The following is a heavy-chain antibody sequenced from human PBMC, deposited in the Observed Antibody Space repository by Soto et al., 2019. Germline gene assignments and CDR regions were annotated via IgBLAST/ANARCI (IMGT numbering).Heavy chain of an antibody. Sequence: QVQLVESGGGVVQPGRSLRLSCAASGFNFSSYGMHWVRQAPGKGLEWVAVIWYDGNNKYYADSVKGRCTISRDNSKNTLYLQMNSLRVEDTAVYYCARAGDTPTYNYYGMDVWGQGTTVTVSS. CDR2: IWYDGNNK. CDR3: ARAGDTPTYNYYGMDV. J-gene: IGHJ6*02. V-gene: IGHV3-33*01. D-gene: IGHD2-2*02. CDR1: GFNFSSYG.